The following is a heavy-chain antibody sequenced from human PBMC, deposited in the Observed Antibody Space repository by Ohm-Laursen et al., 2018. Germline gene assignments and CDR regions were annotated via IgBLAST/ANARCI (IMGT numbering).Heavy chain of an antibody. J-gene: IGHJ6*02. CDR2: IYTSGST. V-gene: IGHV4-4*07. Sequence: SETLSLTCTVSGGSISSYYWSWIRQPPGKGLEWIGRIYTSGSTNYNPSLKSRVTMSIDTSKNQFSLKLSSVTAADTAVYYCARDRKVYDQHYYYGMDVWGQGTTVTVSS. D-gene: IGHD2-2*01. CDR1: GGSISSYY. CDR3: ARDRKVYDQHYYYGMDV.